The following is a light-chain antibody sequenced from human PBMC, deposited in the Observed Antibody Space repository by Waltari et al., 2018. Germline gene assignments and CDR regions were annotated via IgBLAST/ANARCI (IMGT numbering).Light chain of an antibody. Sequence: DILMTQSPGTLASSAGERATLSCRASQSVSRWLAWYQQKPGKAPKLLIYEASSMETGIPAKFSGSGSGTDFTLTISSVEPDDFAAYFCQLYVRLSVTFGQGTKVEVK. V-gene: IGKV1-5*01. J-gene: IGKJ1*01. CDR3: QLYVRLSVT. CDR1: QSVSRW. CDR2: EAS.